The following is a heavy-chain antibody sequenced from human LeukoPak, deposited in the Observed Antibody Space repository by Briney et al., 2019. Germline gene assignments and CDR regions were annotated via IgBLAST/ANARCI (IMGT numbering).Heavy chain of an antibody. V-gene: IGHV3-9*01. CDR2: ISWNSGSI. CDR1: GFTFDDHG. CDR3: TRASGYSSGSVDY. J-gene: IGHJ4*02. D-gene: IGHD5-18*01. Sequence: GRSLRLSCAASGFTFDDHGMHWVRQAPGKGLEWVSGISWNSGSIGYADSVKGRFTISRDNAKDSLYLQMNSLRAGDTGLYYCTRASGYSSGSVDYWGQGTLVTVSS.